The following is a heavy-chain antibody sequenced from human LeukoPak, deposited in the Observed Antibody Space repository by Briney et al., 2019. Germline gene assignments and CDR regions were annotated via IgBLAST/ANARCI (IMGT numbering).Heavy chain of an antibody. J-gene: IGHJ3*02. Sequence: ASVKVSCKASGYTFTSYYMHWVRQAPGQGLEWMGIINPSGGSTSYAQKFQGRVTMTRDTSTSTLYMELSSLRSEDTAVYYCARGSSSSWSRGAFDIWGQGTMVTVSS. CDR1: GYTFTSYY. CDR3: ARGSSSSWSRGAFDI. V-gene: IGHV1-46*01. CDR2: INPSGGST. D-gene: IGHD6-13*01.